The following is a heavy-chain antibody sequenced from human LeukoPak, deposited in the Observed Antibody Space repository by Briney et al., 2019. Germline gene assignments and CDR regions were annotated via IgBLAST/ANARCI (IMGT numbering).Heavy chain of an antibody. Sequence: GGSLRLSWAAAGFTFSSYAMSWVRQAPGKGLEWVSAISGSGGSTYYADSVKGRFTISRDNSKNTLYLQMNSLRAEDTAVYYCAKALTDRSYYYDSSGYSFIDYWGQGTLVTVSS. CDR1: GFTFSSYA. CDR2: ISGSGGST. V-gene: IGHV3-23*01. D-gene: IGHD3-22*01. J-gene: IGHJ4*02. CDR3: AKALTDRSYYYDSSGYSFIDY.